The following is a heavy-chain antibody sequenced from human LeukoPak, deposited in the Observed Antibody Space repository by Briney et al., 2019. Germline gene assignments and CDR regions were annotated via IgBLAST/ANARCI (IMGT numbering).Heavy chain of an antibody. CDR2: INQDGSGK. J-gene: IGHJ4*02. CDR3: ARDGRGGYLDS. Sequence: GGSLRLSCAASGFTYSSYWMSWVRQAPGKGPEWVANINQDGSGKYYVDSMKGRFTISRDNAKNSLYFQMNSLRAEDTAVYYCARDGRGGYLDSWGQGTLVIVSS. D-gene: IGHD2-15*01. V-gene: IGHV3-7*01. CDR1: GFTYSSYW.